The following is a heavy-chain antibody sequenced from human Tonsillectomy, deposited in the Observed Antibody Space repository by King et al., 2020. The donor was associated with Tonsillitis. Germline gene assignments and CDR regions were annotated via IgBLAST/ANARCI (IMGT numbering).Heavy chain of an antibody. Sequence: VQLVESGGGVVQPGRSLRLSCAASGLTFSSYGMHWVRQAPGKGLEWVAIIWYDGSNKYYADSVKGRFTISRDNSKNTLYLQMNSLRAEDTAVYYCAGEGPHGTGNDYWGQGTLVTVSS. V-gene: IGHV3-33*01. D-gene: IGHD1-1*01. J-gene: IGHJ4*02. CDR1: GLTFSSYG. CDR3: AGEGPHGTGNDY. CDR2: IWYDGSNK.